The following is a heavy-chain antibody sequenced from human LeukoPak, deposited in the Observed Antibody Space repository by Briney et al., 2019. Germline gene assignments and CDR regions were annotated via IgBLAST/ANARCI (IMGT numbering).Heavy chain of an antibody. D-gene: IGHD3-22*01. CDR2: IYSGGST. CDR3: ARGSRNYYDSSGYYYY. CDR1: GFTVSGNY. J-gene: IGHJ4*02. V-gene: IGHV3-66*01. Sequence: GGSLRLSCAASGFTVSGNYMSWVRQAPGKGLEWVSVIYSGGSTYYADSVKGRFTISRDNSKNTLYLQMNSLRAEDMAVYYCARGSRNYYDSSGYYYYWGQGTLVTVSS.